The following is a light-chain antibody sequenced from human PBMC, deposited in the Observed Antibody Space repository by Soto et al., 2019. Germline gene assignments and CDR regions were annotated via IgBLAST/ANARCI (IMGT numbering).Light chain of an antibody. CDR2: DVN. CDR3: CSYAGGFSWV. J-gene: IGLJ3*02. V-gene: IGLV2-11*01. Sequence: QSVLTQPRSVSGSPGQSVTISCTGTSRDIGNYKSVSWYQQYLGEAPKLMIYDVNKRSSGVPDRFSGSKSVNTASLTISGLQHEDEADYYCCSYAGGFSWVFGGGTKVTVL. CDR1: SRDIGNYKS.